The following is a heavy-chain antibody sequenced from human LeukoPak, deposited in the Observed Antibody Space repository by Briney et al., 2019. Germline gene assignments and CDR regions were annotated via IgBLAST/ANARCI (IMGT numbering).Heavy chain of an antibody. CDR2: IKQDGSDK. CDR3: ARGQQLVWPSWFDP. D-gene: IGHD6-13*01. CDR1: GFTFSNYW. V-gene: IGHV3-7*01. Sequence: GGSLRLSCAASGFTFSNYWMSWVRQAPGKGLEWVANIKQDGSDKYYVDSVKGRFTISRDNAKNSLYLQMNSLRAEDTAVYYCARGQQLVWPSWFDPWGHGTLVTVSS. J-gene: IGHJ5*02.